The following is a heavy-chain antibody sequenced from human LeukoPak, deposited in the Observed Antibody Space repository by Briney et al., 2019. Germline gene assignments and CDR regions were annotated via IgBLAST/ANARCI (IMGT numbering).Heavy chain of an antibody. D-gene: IGHD3/OR15-3a*01. Sequence: PGGSLRLSCAASGFTFSSHTMTWVRQGPGKGLDWVASISSSSTSIYYADSVKGRFTISRDNANNSLYLQMSSLRAEDTALYYCARVGLLPKRYAEFWGQGILVTVSS. CDR3: ARVGLLPKRYAEF. CDR2: ISSSSTSI. J-gene: IGHJ4*02. V-gene: IGHV3-21*01. CDR1: GFTFSSHT.